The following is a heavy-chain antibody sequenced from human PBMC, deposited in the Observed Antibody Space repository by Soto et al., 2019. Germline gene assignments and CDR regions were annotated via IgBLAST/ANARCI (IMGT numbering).Heavy chain of an antibody. CDR3: AHGGWFGELLDY. D-gene: IGHD3-10*01. CDR1: GVTFISYG. V-gene: IGHV3-30*03. Sequence: QVQLVESGGGVVQPGRYLRVSCAASGVTFISYGMHWVRQAPGKGLEWVAVISYDGSNKYYADSVKGRFTISRDNSKNTLYLQMNSLRAEDTAVYYCAHGGWFGELLDYWGQGTLVTVSS. CDR2: ISYDGSNK. J-gene: IGHJ4*02.